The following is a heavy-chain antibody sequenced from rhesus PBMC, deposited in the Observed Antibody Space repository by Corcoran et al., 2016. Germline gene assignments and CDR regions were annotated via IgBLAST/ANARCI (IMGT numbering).Heavy chain of an antibody. CDR1: GGSLSSGYA. V-gene: IGHV4-76*01. Sequence: QVQLQESGPGVVKPSETLSLTCAVSGGSLSSGYAWSWIRQPPGKGLEWIGYIYGRSGSTNYNPSLKNRVTISKDASKNQFSLKLSSVTAADTAVYYCARFSGSYYYGLDSWGQGVVVTVSS. J-gene: IGHJ6*01. CDR3: ARFSGSYYYGLDS. D-gene: IGHD3-16*01. CDR2: IYGRSGST.